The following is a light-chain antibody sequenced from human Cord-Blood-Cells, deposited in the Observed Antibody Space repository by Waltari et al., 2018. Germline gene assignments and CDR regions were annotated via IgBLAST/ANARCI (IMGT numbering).Light chain of an antibody. Sequence: QSALTQPASVSGSPGQSITISCTGNSSDAGGYNYVSWYQQHPGKAPKLMIYDVSNRPAGVVNRFAGSKSCNTAARTISGLQSEDEADYYGSTYACLSTWVFVVGTTLTVL. CDR3: STYACLSTWV. J-gene: IGLJ3*02. V-gene: IGLV2-14*01. CDR1: SSDAGGYNY. CDR2: DVS.